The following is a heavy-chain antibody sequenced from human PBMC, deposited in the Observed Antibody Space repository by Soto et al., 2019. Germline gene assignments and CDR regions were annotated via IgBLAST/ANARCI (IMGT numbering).Heavy chain of an antibody. CDR3: TRAGDTGAWISN. J-gene: IGHJ4*02. D-gene: IGHD7-27*01. CDR1: GYSFTNNG. Sequence: KVSCKASGYSFTNNGINWVRQAAGQGLEWMGWMNPGTGETGYRGKFQGRLAMTRDTSITTAYMELTSLTSDDTAVYYCTRAGDTGAWISNWGQGTLVTVSS. CDR2: MNPGTGET. V-gene: IGHV1-8*01.